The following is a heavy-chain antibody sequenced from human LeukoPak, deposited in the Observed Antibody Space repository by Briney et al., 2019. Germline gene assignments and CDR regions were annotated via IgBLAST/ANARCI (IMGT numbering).Heavy chain of an antibody. Sequence: TSETLSLTCTVSGGSISSFYWGWIRQPPGKGPEWIGHMHSSGTTNYNPSLRSRVTISVDTSKNQFSLKLSSVTAADTAVYYCARVYYDSSGSIMPFDYWGQGTLVTVSS. CDR3: ARVYYDSSGSIMPFDY. CDR1: GGSISSFY. V-gene: IGHV4-59*12. D-gene: IGHD3-22*01. CDR2: MHSSGTT. J-gene: IGHJ4*02.